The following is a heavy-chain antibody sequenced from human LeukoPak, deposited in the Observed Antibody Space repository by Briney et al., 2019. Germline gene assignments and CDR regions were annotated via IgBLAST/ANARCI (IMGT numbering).Heavy chain of an antibody. J-gene: IGHJ4*03. Sequence: PSETLSLTCAVYRGSFSSYYWSWIRQSPAKGLEWIAEINHRGDTNYNPSVKSRVTISVDTSKHQFSLKVTSLTAADTAVYYCARGPTISETGYFDYWGQGTLVTVSS. V-gene: IGHV4-34*01. CDR1: RGSFSSYY. CDR2: INHRGDT. D-gene: IGHD1-1*01. CDR3: ARGPTISETGYFDY.